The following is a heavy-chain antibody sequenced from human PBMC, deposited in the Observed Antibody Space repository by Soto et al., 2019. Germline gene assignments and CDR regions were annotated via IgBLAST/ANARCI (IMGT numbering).Heavy chain of an antibody. Sequence: GGSLRLSCAASGFSFSSHSFNWVRQAPGQGLEWFAYISSRSSLILYADSVRGRFVISRDNALNSLYLQMNSPRDEDTAIYYCARERGEYDSGWYIDRWGQGTPVTVSS. J-gene: IGHJ5*02. CDR3: ARERGEYDSGWYIDR. D-gene: IGHD6-19*01. CDR2: ISSRSSLI. V-gene: IGHV3-21*06. CDR1: GFSFSSHS.